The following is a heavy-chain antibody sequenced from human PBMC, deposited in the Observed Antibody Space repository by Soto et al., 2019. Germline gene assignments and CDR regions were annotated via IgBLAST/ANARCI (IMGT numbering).Heavy chain of an antibody. J-gene: IGHJ6*02. CDR2: VIPIFGTA. CDR1: GGTFSSYA. CDR3: ARGANWNSTRGHYYYYGMDV. V-gene: IGHV1-69*06. D-gene: IGHD1-7*01. Sequence: SVKVSCKASGGTFSSYAISWVRQAPGQGLEWMGGVIPIFGTANYAQKFQGRVTITADKSTSTAYMELSSLRSEDTAVYYCARGANWNSTRGHYYYYGMDVWGQGTTGTVS.